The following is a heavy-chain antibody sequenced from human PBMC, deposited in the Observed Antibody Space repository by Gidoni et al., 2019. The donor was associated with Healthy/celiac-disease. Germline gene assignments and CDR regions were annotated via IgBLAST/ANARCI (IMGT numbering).Heavy chain of an antibody. D-gene: IGHD2-15*01. V-gene: IGHV1-69*04. Sequence: QVQLVQSGAEVTKPGSSVKVSCKASGGPFSSYAISWVRQAPGQGLEWMGRIIPILGIANYAQKFQGRVTITADKSTSTAYMELSRLRSEDTAVYYCARGKGDCSGGSCYPTGYWGQGTLVTVSS. J-gene: IGHJ4*02. CDR1: GGPFSSYA. CDR3: ARGKGDCSGGSCYPTGY. CDR2: IIPILGIA.